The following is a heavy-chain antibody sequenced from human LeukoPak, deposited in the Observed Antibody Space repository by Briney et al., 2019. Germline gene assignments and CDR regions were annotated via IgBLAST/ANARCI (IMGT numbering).Heavy chain of an antibody. CDR1: GGSFSGYY. CDR3: ARWSSYSRGYYYYYMDV. V-gene: IGHV4-34*01. CDR2: INHSVRT. Sequence: PSETLSLTCAVYGGSFSGYYWSWIRQPPGKGLEWIGEINHSVRTNYNPSLKSRVTISVDTSKNQFSLKLSSVTAADTAVYYCARWSSYSRGYYYYYMDVWGKGTSVTVPS. J-gene: IGHJ6*03. D-gene: IGHD1-26*01.